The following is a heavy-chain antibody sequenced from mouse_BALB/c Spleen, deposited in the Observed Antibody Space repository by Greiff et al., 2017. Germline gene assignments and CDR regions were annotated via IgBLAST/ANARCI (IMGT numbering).Heavy chain of an antibody. V-gene: IGHV5-15*02. CDR1: GFTFSDYG. D-gene: IGHD2-14*01. J-gene: IGHJ4*01. Sequence: VQLKESGGGLVQPGGSRKLSCAASGFTFSDYGMAWVRQAPGKGPEWVAFISNLAYSIYYADTVTGRFTISRENAKNTLYLEMSSLRSEDTAMYYCAREVRAGYYAMDYWGQGTSVTVSS. CDR3: AREVRAGYYAMDY. CDR2: ISNLAYSI.